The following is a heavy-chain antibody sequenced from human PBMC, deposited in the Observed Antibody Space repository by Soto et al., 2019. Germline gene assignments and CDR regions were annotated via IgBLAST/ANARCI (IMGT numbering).Heavy chain of an antibody. Sequence: SETLSLTCTVSGGSISSYYWSWIRQPPGKGLEWIGYIYYSGSTNYNPSLKSRVTISVDTSKNQFSLKLSSVTAADTAVYYCASLAAAGPTGRPGVDYWGQGTLVTVSS. CDR1: GGSISSYY. CDR2: IYYSGST. D-gene: IGHD6-13*01. V-gene: IGHV4-59*01. J-gene: IGHJ4*02. CDR3: ASLAAAGPTGRPGVDY.